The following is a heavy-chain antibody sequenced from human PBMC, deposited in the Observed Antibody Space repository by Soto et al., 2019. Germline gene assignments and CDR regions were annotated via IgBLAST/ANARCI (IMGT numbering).Heavy chain of an antibody. CDR3: ARVKSGSVAALRSPADY. CDR2: ISSASTYT. CDR1: EFTFNDYS. J-gene: IGHJ4*02. Sequence: GGPMRLSCAASEFTFNDYSMKLVRQAPGKGLEWVSSISSASTYTYYADSLKGRFTISRDNAKDSLFLQMNSLRAEDTAVYYCARVKSGSVAALRSPADYWGQGTLVTVSS. D-gene: IGHD3-10*01. V-gene: IGHV3-21*01.